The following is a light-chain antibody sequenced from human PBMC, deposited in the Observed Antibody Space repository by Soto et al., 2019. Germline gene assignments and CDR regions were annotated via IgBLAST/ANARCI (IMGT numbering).Light chain of an antibody. CDR1: QSVTSSN. CDR3: QQYGGSPYT. J-gene: IGKJ2*01. CDR2: GAS. V-gene: IGKV3-20*01. Sequence: EIVLTQSPGTLSLSPGARASLSCRASQSVTSSNLAWYQQKPGQAPRLLIYGASSRATGIPDRFSGSGSGTDFALTISGLEPEDYAVYYCQQYGGSPYTFGQGTNVEIK.